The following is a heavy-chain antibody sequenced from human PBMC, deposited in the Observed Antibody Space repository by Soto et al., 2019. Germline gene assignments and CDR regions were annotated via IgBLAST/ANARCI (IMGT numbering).Heavy chain of an antibody. V-gene: IGHV3-21*01. D-gene: IGHD1-1*01. CDR3: TRSGCNDGMDV. J-gene: IGHJ6*02. CDR2: ITSGSSFI. CDR1: TFTINTYS. Sequence: PGGSLRLSCVASTFTINTYSLNWVRQAPGKGLEWVSSITSGSSFIDYADSVKGRFTISRDDAKNSLFLQLNSLRADDTAVYYCTRSGCNDGMDVWGQGTTVTVSS.